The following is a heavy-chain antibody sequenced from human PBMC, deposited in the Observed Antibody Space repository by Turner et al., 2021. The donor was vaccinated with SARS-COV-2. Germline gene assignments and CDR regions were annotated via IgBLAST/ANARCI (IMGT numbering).Heavy chain of an antibody. J-gene: IGHJ6*02. Sequence: QVQLVESGGGVVQPGRSLRLPCAASGFTLSSDAMHWVRQAPGKGLEWVAGISYDGSNKYYADSVKGRFTISRDNSKNTLYLQMNSLRAEDTAVYYCARVTDYYGSGSYYTSYYYGMDVWGQGTTVTVSS. CDR2: ISYDGSNK. D-gene: IGHD3-10*01. CDR1: GFTLSSDA. CDR3: ARVTDYYGSGSYYTSYYYGMDV. V-gene: IGHV3-30-3*01.